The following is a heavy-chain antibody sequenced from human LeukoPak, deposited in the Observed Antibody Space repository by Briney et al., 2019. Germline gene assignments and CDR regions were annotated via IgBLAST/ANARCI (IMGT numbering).Heavy chain of an antibody. Sequence: GGPLRLSCAASEFSVGSNYMTWVRPPPPKGLDWVSLIYIGGSTYYAHSVTRKFTIPRDNPKKKLDLQITNLRAEHTPVYYCARDLDYGVPQDDYWGQGTLVTVSS. V-gene: IGHV3-66*01. J-gene: IGHJ4*02. D-gene: IGHD4-17*01. CDR1: EFSVGSNY. CDR3: ARDLDYGVPQDDY. CDR2: IYIGGST.